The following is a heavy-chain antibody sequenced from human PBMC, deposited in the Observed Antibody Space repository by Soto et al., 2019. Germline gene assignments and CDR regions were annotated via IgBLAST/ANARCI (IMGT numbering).Heavy chain of an antibody. CDR1: GLTFDDYA. CDR3: VKDESINWYSGHFRH. CDR2: INLNSGSI. V-gene: IGHV3-9*01. D-gene: IGHD6-13*01. Sequence: EVQLVESGGGLVQPGRSLRLSCAASGLTFDDYAMHWVRQVPGKGLEWVSGINLNSGSIGYADSVKGRFAISRDNVKNSLHLQMNSLRAEDTAFYYCVKDESINWYSGHFRHWGQGTLVTVSS. J-gene: IGHJ1*01.